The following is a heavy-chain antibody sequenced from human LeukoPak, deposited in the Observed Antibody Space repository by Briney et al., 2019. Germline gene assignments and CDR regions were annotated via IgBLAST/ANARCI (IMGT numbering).Heavy chain of an antibody. D-gene: IGHD6-13*01. Sequence: PSETLSLTCTVSGGSISSSSYYWGWIRQPPGKGLEWIGSIYYSGSTYYNPSLKSRVTISVDTSKNQFSLKLSSVTAADTAVYYCARVFDHGSSSSDYWGQGTLVTVSS. CDR1: GGSISSSSYY. J-gene: IGHJ4*02. V-gene: IGHV4-39*07. CDR2: IYYSGST. CDR3: ARVFDHGSSSSDY.